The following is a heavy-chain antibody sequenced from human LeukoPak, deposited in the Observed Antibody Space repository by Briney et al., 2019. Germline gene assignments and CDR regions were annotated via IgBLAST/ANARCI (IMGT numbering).Heavy chain of an antibody. D-gene: IGHD6-13*01. J-gene: IGHJ4*02. CDR2: IYPGDSGT. V-gene: IGHV5-51*01. Sequence: GESLKISCKGSGYNFATYWIAWVRQMPGKRLEWMRIIYPGDSGTRYSPSFQGQVTMSPDKSLSTAYLQWSSLKAWDTAIYYCARRGKISAAAHHFDYWGQGTLVSVSS. CDR1: GYNFATYW. CDR3: ARRGKISAAAHHFDY.